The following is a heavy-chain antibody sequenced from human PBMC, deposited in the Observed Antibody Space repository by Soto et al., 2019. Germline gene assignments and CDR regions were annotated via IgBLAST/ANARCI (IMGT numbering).Heavy chain of an antibody. CDR1: YW. J-gene: IGHJ6*02. V-gene: IGHV3-7*01. D-gene: IGHD6-6*01. Sequence: YWMSWVRQAPGKGLEWVANIKQDGSEKYYVDSVKGRFTISRDNAKNSLYLQMNSLRAEDTAVYYCARDWSSSNYYGMDVWGQGTTVTVYS. CDR3: ARDWSSSNYYGMDV. CDR2: IKQDGSEK.